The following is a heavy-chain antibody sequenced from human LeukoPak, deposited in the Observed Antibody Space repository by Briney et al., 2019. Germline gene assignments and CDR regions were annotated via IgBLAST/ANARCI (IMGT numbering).Heavy chain of an antibody. Sequence: SETLSLTCTVSGGSISSGSYYWSWIRQPAGKGLEWIGRIYTSGSTNYNPSLKSRVTISVDTSKNQFSLKLSSVTAADTAVYYCARGRELLDWGQGTLVTVSS. D-gene: IGHD2-21*02. V-gene: IGHV4-61*02. J-gene: IGHJ4*02. CDR3: ARGRELLD. CDR1: GGSISSGSYY. CDR2: IYTSGST.